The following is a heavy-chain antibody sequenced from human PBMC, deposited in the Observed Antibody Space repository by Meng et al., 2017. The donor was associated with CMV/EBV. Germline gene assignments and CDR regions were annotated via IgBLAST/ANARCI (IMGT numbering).Heavy chain of an antibody. J-gene: IGHJ4*02. Sequence: GSLRLSCTVSGGSISSSSYYWGWIRQPPGKGLEWIGSIYYSGSTYYNPSLKSRVTISVDTSKNQFSLKLSSVTAADTAVYYCARQLGQKTYYFDYWGQGTLVTVSS. CDR2: IYYSGST. V-gene: IGHV4-39*01. D-gene: IGHD7-27*01. CDR3: ARQLGQKTYYFDY. CDR1: GGSISSSSYY.